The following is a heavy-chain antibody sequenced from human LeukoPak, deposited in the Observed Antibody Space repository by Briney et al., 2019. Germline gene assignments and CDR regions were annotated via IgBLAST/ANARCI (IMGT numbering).Heavy chain of an antibody. Sequence: GGSLRLSCAASGFTFSVSNMNWVRQAPGKGLEWVSYITDRGNTFHSADSVTGRFTISKDIAKNSQYQQMNSLRVEDTAVYECARSIGLSGGGVDVWDQGTTVTVSS. CDR2: ITDRGNTF. J-gene: IGHJ6*02. CDR1: GFTFSVSN. D-gene: IGHD4-23*01. V-gene: IGHV3-11*01. CDR3: ARSIGLSGGGVDV.